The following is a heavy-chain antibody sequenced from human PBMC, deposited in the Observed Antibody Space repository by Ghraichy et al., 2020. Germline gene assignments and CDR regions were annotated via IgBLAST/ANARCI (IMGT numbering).Heavy chain of an antibody. CDR2: IRYDGSNK. CDR1: GFTFSSYG. V-gene: IGHV3-30*02. J-gene: IGHJ6*02. Sequence: GGSLRLSCAASGFTFSSYGMHWVRQAPGKGLEWVAFIRYDGSNKYYADSVKGRFTISRDNSKNTLYLQMNSLRAEDTAVYYCAKDLAGDPSASLNWGYYYYYGMDVWGQGTTVTVSS. CDR3: AKDLAGDPSASLNWGYYYYYGMDV. D-gene: IGHD7-27*01.